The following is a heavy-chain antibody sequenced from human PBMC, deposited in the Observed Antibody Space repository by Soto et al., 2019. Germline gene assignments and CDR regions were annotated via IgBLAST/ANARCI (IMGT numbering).Heavy chain of an antibody. CDR1: GFTFSRFG. J-gene: IGHJ3*02. V-gene: IGHV3-30*18. Sequence: PGGSLRLSCAASGFTFSRFGMHWVRQAPGKGLEWVAVISYDGSNRFYADSVKGRFTISRDNSKNTLYLQMNSLRAEDTAVYYCAKGLGVAGTYAFDIWGQGTMVTVSS. D-gene: IGHD6-19*01. CDR3: AKGLGVAGTYAFDI. CDR2: ISYDGSNR.